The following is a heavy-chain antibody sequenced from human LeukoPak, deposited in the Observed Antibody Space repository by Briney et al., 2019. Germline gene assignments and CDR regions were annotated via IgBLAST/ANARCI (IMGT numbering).Heavy chain of an antibody. CDR1: GFTFRSYG. Sequence: PGRSLRLSCAASGFTFRSYGMHWVRQAPGKGLEWVAVISYDGSNKWYADSVKGRFTISRDNSKNTLYLQMNSLRAEDTAVYYCAKDVSTYCRGDCPSDCWGQGTLVTVSS. D-gene: IGHD2-21*02. CDR3: AKDVSTYCRGDCPSDC. CDR2: ISYDGSNK. J-gene: IGHJ4*02. V-gene: IGHV3-30*18.